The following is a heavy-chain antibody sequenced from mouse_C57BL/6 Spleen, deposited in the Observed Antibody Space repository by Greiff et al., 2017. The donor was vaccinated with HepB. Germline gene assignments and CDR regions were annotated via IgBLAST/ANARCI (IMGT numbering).Heavy chain of an antibody. CDR3: ARFTTVVGYAMDY. Sequence: EVKLVESGGGLVKPGGSLKLSCSASGFTFSDYGMHWVRQAPEQGLEWVAYISSGSSTIYYADTVKGRFTISRDNAKNTLFLQMTSLRSEDTAMYYCARFTTVVGYAMDYWGQGTSVTVSS. J-gene: IGHJ4*01. CDR2: ISSGSSTI. V-gene: IGHV5-17*01. CDR1: GFTFSDYG. D-gene: IGHD1-1*01.